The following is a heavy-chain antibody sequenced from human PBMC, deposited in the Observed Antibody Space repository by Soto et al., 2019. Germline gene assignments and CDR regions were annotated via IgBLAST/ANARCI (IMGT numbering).Heavy chain of an antibody. CDR3: AKDAVSRDGVWLAHV. CDR2: LYGSGRGI. J-gene: IGHJ4*02. D-gene: IGHD5-12*01. CDR1: GFRFSDYS. Sequence: EVQLLESGGGLVHPGGSLRLSCAASGFRFSDYSMNWVRQVPGKGLQWVSGLYGSGRGIHYAESVKGRFTISRDNSAYAVYLQMNNLRVEDSAIYYCAKDAVSRDGVWLAHVWGQGTVVTVSS. V-gene: IGHV3-23*01.